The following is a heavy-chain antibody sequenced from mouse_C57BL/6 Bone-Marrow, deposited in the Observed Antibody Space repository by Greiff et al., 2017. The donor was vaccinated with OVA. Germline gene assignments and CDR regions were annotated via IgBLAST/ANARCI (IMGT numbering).Heavy chain of an antibody. CDR3: ARNGGDYYAIDY. J-gene: IGHJ4*01. CDR1: GYTFTSYW. Sequence: VKLQQPGAELVKPGASVKLSCKASGYTFTSYWMHWVKQRPGQGLEWIGMIHPNSGSTNYNEKFKSKATLTVDKSSSTAYMQLSSLTSEDSAVYYCARNGGDYYAIDYWGQGTSVTVSS. V-gene: IGHV1-64*01. CDR2: IHPNSGST.